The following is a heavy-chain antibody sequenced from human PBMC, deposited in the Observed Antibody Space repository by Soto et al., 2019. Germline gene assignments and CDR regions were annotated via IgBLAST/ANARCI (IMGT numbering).Heavy chain of an antibody. D-gene: IGHD3-10*01. CDR1: GGSISSSSYY. Sequence: SETLSLTCTVSGGSISSSSYYWGWLRQPPGKGLGWIGSMYYSGSTYYNPSLKSRVTISVDTSKNQFSLKLSSVTAADTAVYYCGTVKRGVGPNDYWGQGTLVTVSS. CDR2: MYYSGST. CDR3: GTVKRGVGPNDY. J-gene: IGHJ4*02. V-gene: IGHV4-39*01.